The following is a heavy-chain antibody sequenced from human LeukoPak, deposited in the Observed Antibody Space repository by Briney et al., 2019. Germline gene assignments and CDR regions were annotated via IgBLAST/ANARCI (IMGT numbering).Heavy chain of an antibody. J-gene: IGHJ5*02. CDR2: MNPNSGNT. V-gene: IGHV1-8*01. CDR3: AGGQWELGWFDP. Sequence: ASVKVSCKASGYTFTSYDINWVRQATGQGLEWMGWMNPNSGNTGYAQKLQGRVTMTRNTSISTAYMELSSLRSEDTDVYYCAGGQWELGWFDPWGQGTLVTVSS. D-gene: IGHD1-26*01. CDR1: GYTFTSYD.